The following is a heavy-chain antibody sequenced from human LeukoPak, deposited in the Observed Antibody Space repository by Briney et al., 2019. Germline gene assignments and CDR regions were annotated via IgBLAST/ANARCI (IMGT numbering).Heavy chain of an antibody. CDR2: IYYSGST. J-gene: IGHJ3*02. V-gene: IGHV4-61*08. CDR3: ARQRGMVRDYVGPEAFDI. CDR1: GGSISSGDYY. Sequence: NPSETLSPTCTVSGGSISSGDYYWSWIRQPPGKGLEWIGYIYYSGSTNYNPSLKSRVTISVDTSKNQFSLKLSSVTAADTAVYCCARQRGMVRDYVGPEAFDIWGQGTMVTVSS. D-gene: IGHD3-10*01.